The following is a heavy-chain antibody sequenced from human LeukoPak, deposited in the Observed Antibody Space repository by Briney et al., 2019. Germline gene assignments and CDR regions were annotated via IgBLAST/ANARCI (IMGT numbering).Heavy chain of an antibody. D-gene: IGHD3-22*01. CDR1: GFTFSSYA. CDR3: ASNYFDSSAYYRRAFDI. CDR2: ISGSGGST. Sequence: GGSLRLSCAASGFTFSSYAMSWVRQAPGKGLEWVSAISGSGGSTYYADSVRGRFTISRDNAKNSLYLQMNNLRAEDTAVYYCASNYFDSSAYYRRAFDIWGQGTMVTVSS. V-gene: IGHV3-23*01. J-gene: IGHJ3*02.